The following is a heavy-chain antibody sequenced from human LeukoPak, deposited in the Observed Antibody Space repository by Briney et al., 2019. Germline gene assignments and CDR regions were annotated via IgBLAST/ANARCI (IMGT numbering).Heavy chain of an antibody. CDR2: IYYSGST. CDR3: ARDLDYYGSGGEWFDP. CDR1: GGSISSYY. Sequence: PSETLSLTCTVSGGSISSYYWSWIRAPPGKGLEWIGYIYYSGSTNYNPSLKRRVTISVDTSKNQFSLKLSSVTAADTAVYYCARDLDYYGSGGEWFDPWGQGTLVTVSS. V-gene: IGHV4-59*13. D-gene: IGHD3-10*01. J-gene: IGHJ5*02.